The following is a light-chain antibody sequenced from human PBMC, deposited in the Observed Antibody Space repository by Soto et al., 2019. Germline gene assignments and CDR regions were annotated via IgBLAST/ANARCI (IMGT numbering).Light chain of an antibody. Sequence: DIVMTQSPLSLPVTPGEPASISCRSNQSLLHSDGYNYLDWFLQRPGQSPQLLIYLGSSRASGVPDRCSGSGSGIDFTVKISRVEAEDVGVYYCMHALQTPLTFGGGTKLDI. CDR1: QSLLHSDGYNY. CDR3: MHALQTPLT. J-gene: IGKJ4*01. V-gene: IGKV2-28*01. CDR2: LGS.